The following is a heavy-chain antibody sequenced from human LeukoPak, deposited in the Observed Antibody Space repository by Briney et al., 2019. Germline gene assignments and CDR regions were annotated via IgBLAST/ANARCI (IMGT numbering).Heavy chain of an antibody. D-gene: IGHD4-23*01. CDR1: GGSISSYY. Sequence: PSETLSRTCTGSGGSISSYYWSWIRQPPGKGLEWRGYIYYSGITNYNPSLKRRVTISVDTSRNDFSVKRSSVTAADTAVYYCARRVGTVDPSYFDYWGQGTLVTVSS. CDR3: ARRVGTVDPSYFDY. V-gene: IGHV4-59*08. J-gene: IGHJ4*02. CDR2: IYYSGIT.